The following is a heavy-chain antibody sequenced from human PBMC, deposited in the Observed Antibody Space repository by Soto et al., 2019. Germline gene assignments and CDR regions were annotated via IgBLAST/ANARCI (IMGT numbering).Heavy chain of an antibody. CDR1: GFTFSRYW. V-gene: IGHV3-74*01. CDR3: VRSPRAARGQFDY. CDR2: TNSDGSST. Sequence: EVQLVESGGGLDQPGGSLRLSCAASGFTFSRYWMHWVRQAPGKGLVWVSRTNSDGSSTSYADSVKGRFTIFRDNAKNTLYLQMNSLRAEDTAVYYWVRSPRAARGQFDYWGQGTLVTVSS. D-gene: IGHD6-13*01. J-gene: IGHJ4*02.